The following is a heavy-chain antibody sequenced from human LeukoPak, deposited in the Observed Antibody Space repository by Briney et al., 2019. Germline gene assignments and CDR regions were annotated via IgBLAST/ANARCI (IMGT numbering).Heavy chain of an antibody. CDR1: GFTFSSYE. V-gene: IGHV3-48*03. D-gene: IGHD3-9*01. CDR3: ARVYYYDILTGYEDDDY. Sequence: GGSLRLSCAASGFTFSSYEMNWVRQAPGKGLEWVSYISSSGSTIYCADSVKGRFTISRDNAKNSLYLQMNSLRAEDTAVYYCARVYYYDILTGYEDDDYWGQGTLVTVSS. CDR2: ISSSGSTI. J-gene: IGHJ4*02.